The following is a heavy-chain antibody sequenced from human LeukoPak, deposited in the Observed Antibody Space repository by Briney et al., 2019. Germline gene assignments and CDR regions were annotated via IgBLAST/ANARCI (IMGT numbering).Heavy chain of an antibody. CDR2: ISSGSSYI. CDR1: GFTFSSYS. J-gene: IGHJ5*02. D-gene: IGHD4-11*01. CDR3: ARDPTTVTYNWFDP. V-gene: IGHV3-21*01. Sequence: TGGSLRLSCAASGFTFSSYSMNWVRQAPGKGLEWVSSISSGSSYIYYADSVKGRFTISRDNAKNSLYLQMNSLRAEDTAVYYCARDPTTVTYNWFDPWGQGTLVTVSS.